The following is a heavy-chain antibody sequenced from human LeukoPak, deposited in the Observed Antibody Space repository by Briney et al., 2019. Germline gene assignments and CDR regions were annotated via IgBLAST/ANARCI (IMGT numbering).Heavy chain of an antibody. CDR3: ASIATFNWFDP. CDR1: GGSISSSSYY. Sequence: PSETLSLTCTVSGGSISSSSYYWGWIRQPPGKGLEWIGSIYYSGSTYYNPSLKSRVTISVDTSKNQFSLKLSSVTAADTAVYYCASIATFNWFDPWGQGTLVTVSS. J-gene: IGHJ5*02. V-gene: IGHV4-39*07. CDR2: IYYSGST. D-gene: IGHD6-13*01.